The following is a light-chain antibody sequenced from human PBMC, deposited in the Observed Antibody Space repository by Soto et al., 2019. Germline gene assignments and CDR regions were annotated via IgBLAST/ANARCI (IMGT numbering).Light chain of an antibody. CDR1: QSVSSSY. V-gene: IGKV3-20*01. J-gene: IGKJ1*01. Sequence: EIVLTQSPGTLSLSPGERATLSCRASQSVSSSYLAWYQQKPGQAPRLLIYDASFRATGIPDRFSGSGSGTDFTLTISRLEPEDFAVYYCQQYGSSPGTFGQGTKVEIK. CDR3: QQYGSSPGT. CDR2: DAS.